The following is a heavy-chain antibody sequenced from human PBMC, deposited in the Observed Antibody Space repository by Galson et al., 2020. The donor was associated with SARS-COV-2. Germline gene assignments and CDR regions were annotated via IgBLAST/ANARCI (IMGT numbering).Heavy chain of an antibody. J-gene: IGHJ4*02. CDR2: IYWDDDK. V-gene: IGHV2-5*02. D-gene: IGHD3-10*01. CDR3: AQRRGEGNFNY. Sequence: KMSGPTLVKPTQTLTLTCTFSGFSLSTSGVGVGWIRQPPGKALEWLALIYWDDDKRYSPSLKSRLTITKDTSKNQVVLTMTNMDPVDTATYYGAQRRGEGNFNYWGEGTLVIVSS. CDR1: GFSLSTSGVG.